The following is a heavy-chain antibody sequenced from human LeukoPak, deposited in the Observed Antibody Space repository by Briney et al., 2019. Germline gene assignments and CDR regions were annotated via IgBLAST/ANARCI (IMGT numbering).Heavy chain of an antibody. CDR1: GGSINNYY. J-gene: IGHJ3*02. CDR2: IYYSGGDM. Sequence: SETLSLTCTVSGGSINNYYWSWIRQPPGKGLEWIGYIYYSGGDMNYNPSLKSRLTISVDTSKNQISLMLTSMTAADTAVYYCARQPAATAAFDIWAQGTTLTVSS. V-gene: IGHV4-59*08. CDR3: ARQPAATAAFDI. D-gene: IGHD5-18*01.